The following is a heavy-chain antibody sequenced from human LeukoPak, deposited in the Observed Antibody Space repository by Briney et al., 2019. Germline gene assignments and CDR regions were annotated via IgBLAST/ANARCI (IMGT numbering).Heavy chain of an antibody. J-gene: IGHJ4*02. CDR3: ARGKVVAGTPGQNSWDY. CDR1: GGSISSYY. V-gene: IGHV4-4*07. D-gene: IGHD6-19*01. CDR2: IYTSGST. Sequence: SETLSLTCTVSGGSISSYYWNWIRQPAGKGLEWVGRIYTSGSTNYSSSLKSRVSMSVDTSKNQFSLKLSSVTAADTAVYYCARGKVVAGTPGQNSWDYWGQGTLVTVSS.